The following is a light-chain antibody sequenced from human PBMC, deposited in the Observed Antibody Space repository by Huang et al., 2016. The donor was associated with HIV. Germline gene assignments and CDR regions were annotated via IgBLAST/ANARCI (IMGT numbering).Light chain of an antibody. Sequence: DIQMTQSPSSLSASVGDRVTITCRASQSISSYLNWYQQKPGKAPKLLIYAASSLQSGGPSRFSGSGSGTDFTLTISSLQPEDFATYYCQQSYSSLGGFGPGTKVDIK. V-gene: IGKV1-39*01. CDR2: AAS. CDR1: QSISSY. CDR3: QQSYSSLGG. J-gene: IGKJ3*01.